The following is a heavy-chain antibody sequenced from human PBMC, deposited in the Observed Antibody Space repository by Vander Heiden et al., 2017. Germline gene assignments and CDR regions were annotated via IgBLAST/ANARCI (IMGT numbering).Heavy chain of an antibody. D-gene: IGHD2-2*02. V-gene: IGHV1-69*01. CDR1: GGTFSSYA. CDR2: IIPIFGTA. Sequence: QVQLVQSGAEVKKPGSSVKVSCKASGGTFSSYAISWVRQAPGQGLEWMGGIIPIFGTANDAQKFQGRVTITADESTSTAYMELSSLRSEDTAVYYCAREDCSSTSCYTFSGWFDPWGQGTLVTVSS. CDR3: AREDCSSTSCYTFSGWFDP. J-gene: IGHJ5*02.